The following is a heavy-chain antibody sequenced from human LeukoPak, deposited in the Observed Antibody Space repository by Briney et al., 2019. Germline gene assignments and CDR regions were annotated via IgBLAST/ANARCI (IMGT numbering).Heavy chain of an antibody. J-gene: IGHJ4*02. V-gene: IGHV3-23*01. Sequence: GASLRLSCAASGSTFSNYAMSWVRQAPGKGLEWVSAITGSGGNTYYADSVKGRFTISRDNSKNTVFLQMNSLRAEDTAVYYCAKWGDYDVLTGYYVSDYWGQGTLVTVSS. CDR3: AKWGDYDVLTGYYVSDY. D-gene: IGHD3-9*01. CDR2: ITGSGGNT. CDR1: GSTFSNYA.